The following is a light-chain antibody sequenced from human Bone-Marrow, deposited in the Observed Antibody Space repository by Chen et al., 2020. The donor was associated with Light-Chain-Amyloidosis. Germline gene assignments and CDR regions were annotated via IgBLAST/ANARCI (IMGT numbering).Light chain of an antibody. CDR3: SSYTITDTLV. CDR2: EVT. CDR1: SSDVGGDNH. Sequence: QSALTQPASVSGSPGQSITISCTGTSSDVGGDNHVSWYHQHPDKAPKLIIYEVTNRPSWLPDRFSGSKSDTTASLTISGLQTEDEADYFCSSYTITDTLVFGSWTRVTVL. J-gene: IGLJ1*01. V-gene: IGLV2-14*01.